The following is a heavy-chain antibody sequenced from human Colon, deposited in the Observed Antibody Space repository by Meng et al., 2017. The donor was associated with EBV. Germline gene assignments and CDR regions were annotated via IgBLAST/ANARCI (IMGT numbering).Heavy chain of an antibody. J-gene: IGHJ4*02. CDR1: GASISSNNW. CDR2: IYHGGNT. D-gene: IGHD5-24*01. CDR3: ARGNAYNAPSFDY. Sequence: QVQLPDSGPGMVEPSVTLSLPCAVSGASISSNNWWSWVRQPPGKGLEWIGEIYHGGNTNYNPSLKSRVTISVDRSNDQFSLSLGSVTAADTAVYYRARGNAYNAPSFDYWGQGTLVTVSS. V-gene: IGHV4-4*02.